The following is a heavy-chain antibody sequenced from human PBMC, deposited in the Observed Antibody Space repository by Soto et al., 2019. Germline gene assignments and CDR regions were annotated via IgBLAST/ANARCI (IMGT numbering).Heavy chain of an antibody. J-gene: IGHJ4*02. CDR3: ARASNYCSGGSCSRVFDY. D-gene: IGHD2-15*01. CDR1: GYTFTSYD. CDR2: MNPNSGNT. V-gene: IGHV1-8*01. Sequence: QVQLVQSGAEVKKPGASVKVSCKASGYTFTSYDINWVRQATGQGLEWMGWMNPNSGNTGYAQKYQGRVTMTSNTSISTANMELSSLRSEDTAVYYCARASNYCSGGSCSRVFDYWGQGTLVTVSS.